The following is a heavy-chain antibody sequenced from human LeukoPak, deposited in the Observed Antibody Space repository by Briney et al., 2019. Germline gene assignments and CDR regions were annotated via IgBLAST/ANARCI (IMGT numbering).Heavy chain of an antibody. V-gene: IGHV4-30-2*01. CDR1: GGSISSGGYA. CDR3: ARADSDYGDYEDASDI. Sequence: SQTLSLTCTVSGGSISSGGYAWSWIRQPPGKGLEWIVNTYHSGSTYYNPSLKSRVTISIDRSKNHFSLKLSSVTAADTAVYYCARADSDYGDYEDASDIWGLGTMVTVSS. J-gene: IGHJ3*02. D-gene: IGHD4-17*01. CDR2: TYHSGST.